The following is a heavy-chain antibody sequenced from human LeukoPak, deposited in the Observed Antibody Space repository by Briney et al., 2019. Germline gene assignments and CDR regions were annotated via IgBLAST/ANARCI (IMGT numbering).Heavy chain of an antibody. V-gene: IGHV4-61*02. J-gene: IGHJ4*02. CDR3: AREKLHSSGWHTLYFDY. CDR1: GGSISSGSYY. D-gene: IGHD6-19*01. Sequence: KASETLSLTCTVSGGSISSGSYYWSWIRQPAGKGLEWIGRIYTSGSTNYNPSLKSRVTISVDTSKNQFSLKLSSVTAADTAVYYCAREKLHSSGWHTLYFDYWGQGTLVTVSS. CDR2: IYTSGST.